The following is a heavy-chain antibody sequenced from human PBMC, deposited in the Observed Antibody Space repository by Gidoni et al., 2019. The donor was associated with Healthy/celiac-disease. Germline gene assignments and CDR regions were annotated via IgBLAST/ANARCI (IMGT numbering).Heavy chain of an antibody. CDR3: AKDWAAASLFDYYYGMDV. J-gene: IGHJ6*02. CDR1: GFPFSSYG. Sequence: QLQLVESGGGVVQPGRSLRLSCAASGFPFSSYGMPWVRQAPGKGLEWVAVISYDGSNKYYADSVKGRFTISRDNSKNTLYLQMNSLRAEDTAVYYCAKDWAAASLFDYYYGMDVWGQGTTVTVSS. CDR2: ISYDGSNK. D-gene: IGHD6-13*01. V-gene: IGHV3-30*18.